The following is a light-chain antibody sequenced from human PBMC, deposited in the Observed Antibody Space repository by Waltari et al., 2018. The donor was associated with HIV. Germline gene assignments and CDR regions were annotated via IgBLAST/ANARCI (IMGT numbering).Light chain of an antibody. J-gene: IGKJ1*01. CDR2: GAA. Sequence: EVVLTQSPATLSLSPGETATLPCRASQRVDSTFLSWYQQKPGQAPRLVIYGAATRVSGIPPRFSGRGSGTDFTLTISSLYPEDFAVYYCQQDYNLPGTFGQGTRVEIK. V-gene: IGKV3D-7*01. CDR1: QRVDSTF. CDR3: QQDYNLPGT.